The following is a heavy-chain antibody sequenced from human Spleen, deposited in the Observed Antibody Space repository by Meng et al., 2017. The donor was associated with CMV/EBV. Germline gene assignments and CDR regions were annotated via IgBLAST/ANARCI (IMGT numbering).Heavy chain of an antibody. CDR1: GFTFSSYW. V-gene: IGHV3-74*01. CDR3: AKGARWSSSSGDAFDI. J-gene: IGHJ3*02. Sequence: GESLKISCAASGFTFSSYWMHWVRQAPGEGLVWVSRINTDGSSTTYADSVKGRFTISRDNSKNTLYLQMNSLRAEDTAVYYCAKGARWSSSSGDAFDIWGQGTMVTVSS. D-gene: IGHD6-6*01. CDR2: INTDGSST.